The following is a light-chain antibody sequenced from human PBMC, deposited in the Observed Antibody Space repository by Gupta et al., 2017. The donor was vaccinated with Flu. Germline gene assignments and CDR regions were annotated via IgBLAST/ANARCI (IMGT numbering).Light chain of an antibody. CDR3: QQYGNSPPYT. J-gene: IGKJ2*01. CDR1: QRISSSY. Sequence: EIVLTQSPGTLSLTPGERATLSCRASQRISSSYIAWYQQKPGQAPRLLINGASSRASGIPDRFSGSGSGNDFTLTISRREPEDFAVYYCQQYGNSPPYTFGQGTKLEIK. CDR2: GAS. V-gene: IGKV3-20*01.